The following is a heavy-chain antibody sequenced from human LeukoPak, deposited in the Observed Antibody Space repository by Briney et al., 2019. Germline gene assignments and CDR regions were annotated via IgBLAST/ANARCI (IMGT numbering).Heavy chain of an antibody. J-gene: IGHJ4*02. CDR3: AKGSYYDSSGYHPLSFDY. V-gene: IGHV3-33*06. Sequence: GGSLRLSCAASGFTSSNYGMHWVRQVPGKGLEWVAAIWFDGIRKYYADSVKGRLTISRDNSKNTLYLQMNSLRAEDTAVYYCAKGSYYDSSGYHPLSFDYWGQGTLVTVSS. D-gene: IGHD3-22*01. CDR1: GFTSSNYG. CDR2: IWFDGIRK.